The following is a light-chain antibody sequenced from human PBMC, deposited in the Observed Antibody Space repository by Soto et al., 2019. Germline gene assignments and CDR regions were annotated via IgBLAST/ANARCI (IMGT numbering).Light chain of an antibody. J-gene: IGLJ3*02. CDR2: EDN. V-gene: IGLV6-57*01. Sequence: FMLTQPHSVSESPGKTVTISCTRSSGSIASNYVQWYQQRPGSSPTTVIYEDNQRPSGVPDRFSGSIDSSSNSASLTISGLKTEDEAAYYCQSYDSSTLGVFGGGTKLTVL. CDR3: QSYDSSTLGV. CDR1: SGSIASNY.